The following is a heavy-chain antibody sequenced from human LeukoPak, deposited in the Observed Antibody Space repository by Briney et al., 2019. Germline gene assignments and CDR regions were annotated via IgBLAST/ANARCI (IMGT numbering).Heavy chain of an antibody. V-gene: IGHV1-18*01. Sequence: VASVKVSCKASGYTFTSYGTSWVRQAPGQGLEWMGWISAYNGNTNYAQKLQGRVTMTTDTSTSTAYMELRSLRSDDTAVYYCAREGYPVHTDGMDVWGQGTTVTVSS. J-gene: IGHJ6*02. CDR3: AREGYPVHTDGMDV. D-gene: IGHD5-12*01. CDR2: ISAYNGNT. CDR1: GYTFTSYG.